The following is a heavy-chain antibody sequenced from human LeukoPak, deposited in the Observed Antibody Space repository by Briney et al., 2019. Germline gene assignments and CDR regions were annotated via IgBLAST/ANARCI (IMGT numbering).Heavy chain of an antibody. CDR3: ARAYSRGWHDL. D-gene: IGHD6-19*01. J-gene: IGHJ5*02. CDR1: GGSIVSGGYS. V-gene: IGHV4-30-2*01. CDR2: IYHSGST. Sequence: SQTLSLTCAVSGGSIVSGGYSWSWLRQPPGKGLEWIGYIYHSGSTYYNPSLKSRVTISVDRSKNQFSLKMSSVTAADTAVYYCARAYSRGWHDLWGQGTLVTVSS.